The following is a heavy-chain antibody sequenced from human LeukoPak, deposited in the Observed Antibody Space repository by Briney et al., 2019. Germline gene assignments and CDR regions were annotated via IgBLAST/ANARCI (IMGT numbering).Heavy chain of an antibody. J-gene: IGHJ4*02. CDR2: IYYSGST. V-gene: IGHV4-34*01. CDR1: GGSFSGYY. Sequence: SETLSLTCAVYGGSFSGYYWSWIRQPPGKGLEWIGSIYYSGSTYYNPSLKSRVTISVDTSKNQFSLKLNTVTATDTAVYYCARHYGPWGQGTLVTVSS. CDR3: ARHYGP. D-gene: IGHD3-16*01.